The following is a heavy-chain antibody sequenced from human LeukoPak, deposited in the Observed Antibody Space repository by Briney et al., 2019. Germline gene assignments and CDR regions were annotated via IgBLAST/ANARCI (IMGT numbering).Heavy chain of an antibody. CDR3: ARTRVEAVAGSVGYFFDY. CDR2: IYTSGST. Sequence: SQTLSLTCTVSGGSFSSGSYYWSWIRQPAGRGLEWVGRIYTSGSTNYNPSLKSRLTISVDTSKNQFSLKLTSVTAADTAVYYCARTRVEAVAGSVGYFFDYWGQGTLVTGSS. D-gene: IGHD6-19*01. V-gene: IGHV4-61*02. J-gene: IGHJ4*02. CDR1: GGSFSSGSYY.